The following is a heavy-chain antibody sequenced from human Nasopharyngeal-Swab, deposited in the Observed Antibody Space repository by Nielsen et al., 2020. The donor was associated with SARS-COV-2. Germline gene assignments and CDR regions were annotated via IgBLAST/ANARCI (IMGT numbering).Heavy chain of an antibody. CDR1: GFTFSSYA. D-gene: IGHD5-12*01. V-gene: IGHV3-30-3*01. J-gene: IGHJ6*03. CDR2: ISYDGSNK. Sequence: GGSLRLSCAASGFTFSSYAMHWVRQAPGKGLEWVAVISYDGSNKYYADSVKGRFTISRDNSKNTLYLQMNSLRAEDTAVYYCARGVGAYDLDYYMDVWGKGTTVTVSS. CDR3: ARGVGAYDLDYYMDV.